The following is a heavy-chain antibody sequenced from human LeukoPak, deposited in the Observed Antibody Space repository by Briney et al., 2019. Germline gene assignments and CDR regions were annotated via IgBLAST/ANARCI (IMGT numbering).Heavy chain of an antibody. CDR1: GGSISSGGYS. J-gene: IGHJ5*02. CDR2: IYYSGST. D-gene: IGHD3-9*01. CDR3: ARLTGYSSESWFDP. Sequence: SETLSLTCAVSGGSISSGGYSWSWIRQPPGKGLEWIGYIYYSGSTNYNPSLKSRVTISVHTSKNQFSLKLSSVTAADTAVYYCARLTGYSSESWFDPWGQGTLVTVSS. V-gene: IGHV4-61*08.